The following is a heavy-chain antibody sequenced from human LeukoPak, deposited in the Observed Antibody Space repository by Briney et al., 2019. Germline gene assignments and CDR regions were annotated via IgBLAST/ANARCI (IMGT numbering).Heavy chain of an antibody. V-gene: IGHV3-20*04. CDR2: INWDGTNT. Sequence: PGGSLRLSCVASGGTFGDYGMSWVRQPPGKGLEWVSGINWDGTNTHYADSVEGRFTIARDNAENSLYLQMNSLTDADTAFYCVKDLSSNWLSFDYWGRGTLVTVSS. J-gene: IGHJ4*02. CDR3: KDLSSNWLSFDY. D-gene: IGHD1-1*01. CDR1: GGTFGDYG.